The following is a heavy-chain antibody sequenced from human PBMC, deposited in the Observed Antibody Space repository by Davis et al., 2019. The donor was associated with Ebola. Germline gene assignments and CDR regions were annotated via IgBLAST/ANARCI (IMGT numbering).Heavy chain of an antibody. D-gene: IGHD1-1*01. CDR2: IIPIFGTA. J-gene: IGHJ4*02. Sequence: SVKVSCKTSGGTFTNYAVNWVRQAPGQGLEWMGGIIPIFGTANYAQKFQGRVTLTADKATNTAYMELSGLRFDDTAVYYCARAQFPTTSDHWGQGTLVTVSS. V-gene: IGHV1-69*06. CDR3: ARAQFPTTSDH. CDR1: GGTFTNYA.